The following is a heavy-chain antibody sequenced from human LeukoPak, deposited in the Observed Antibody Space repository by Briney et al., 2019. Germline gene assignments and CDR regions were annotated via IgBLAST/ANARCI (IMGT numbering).Heavy chain of an antibody. CDR2: ISTNSRST. J-gene: IGHJ6*02. V-gene: IGHV3-11*06. CDR3: GRKSYYRMDV. CDR1: GFXFSDYY. Sequence: GGSLRLSCAAFGFXFSDYYISWVRQAPGKGLKWVSKISTNSRSTNYADSVKGRFTISRDNAKSSLFLQMNSLRAEATAVYYCGRKSYYRMDVWGQGTPVTVSS.